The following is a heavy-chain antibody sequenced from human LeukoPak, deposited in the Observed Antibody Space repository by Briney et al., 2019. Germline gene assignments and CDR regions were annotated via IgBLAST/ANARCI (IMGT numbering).Heavy chain of an antibody. J-gene: IGHJ4*02. CDR1: GSTFSNYA. CDR2: ISYDGSNK. V-gene: IGHV3-30*09. D-gene: IGHD5-18*01. Sequence: GGSLRLSCAASGSTFSNYAMHWVRQAPGKGLEWVAVISYDGSNKYYADSVKGRFAISRDNSKNTLYLLMNSLRAEDTAVYYCARDSREGYSYGSYFDYWGQGTLVTVSS. CDR3: ARDSREGYSYGSYFDY.